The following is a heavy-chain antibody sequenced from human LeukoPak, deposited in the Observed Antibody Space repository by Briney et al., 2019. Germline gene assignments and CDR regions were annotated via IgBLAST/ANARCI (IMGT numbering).Heavy chain of an antibody. V-gene: IGHV3-23*01. CDR2: ISGSGGST. J-gene: IGHJ4*02. D-gene: IGHD2-2*01. Sequence: GGSLRLSCAASGFTFSSYAMSWVRQAPGKGLEWVSAISGSGGSTYYADSVKGRFPISRDNSKNTLYLQMNSQRAEDTAVYYCAKDSWRGVPTSDYWGQGTLVTVSS. CDR1: GFTFSSYA. CDR3: AKDSWRGVPTSDY.